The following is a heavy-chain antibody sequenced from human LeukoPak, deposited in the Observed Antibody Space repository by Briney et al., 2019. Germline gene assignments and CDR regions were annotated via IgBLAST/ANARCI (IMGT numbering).Heavy chain of an antibody. J-gene: IGHJ4*02. CDR1: GFTVSSNY. D-gene: IGHD5-12*01. CDR2: IKEDGSVK. CDR3: ARDVWTYSGEAFDY. V-gene: IGHV3-7*03. Sequence: GGSLRLSCAASGFTVSSNYMSWVRQAPGKGLEWVANIKEDGSVKYYVDSVKGRFSISRDNAKSSLYLQMSSLRAEDTAVYYCARDVWTYSGEAFDYWGQGALVTVSS.